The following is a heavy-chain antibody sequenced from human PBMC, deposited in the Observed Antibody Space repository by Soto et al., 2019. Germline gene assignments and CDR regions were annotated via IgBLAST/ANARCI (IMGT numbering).Heavy chain of an antibody. CDR1: EGTFSSHA. J-gene: IGHJ5*02. CDR2: IIPLFGTT. CDR3: AGGYMVRGGDAWFDT. D-gene: IGHD3-10*01. Sequence: QVQLEQSGAEVKKPGSSVKVSCKASEGTFSSHAISWVRQAPEEGLEWMGGIIPLFGTTNYAQKFQGRVTITADKSTSTVFMELISLTSEDTAIYYCAGGYMVRGGDAWFDTWGRGTLVAVSS. V-gene: IGHV1-69*06.